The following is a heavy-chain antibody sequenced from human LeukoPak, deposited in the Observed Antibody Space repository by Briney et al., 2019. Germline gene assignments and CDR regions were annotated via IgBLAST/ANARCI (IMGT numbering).Heavy chain of an antibody. D-gene: IGHD3-10*01. CDR3: ARGDNMVRGATLGGNSYYFDY. Sequence: SETLSLTCAVYGGSFSGYYWSWIRQPPGKGLEWIGEINHSGSTNYNPSLKSRVTISVDTSKNQFSLKLSSVTAADTAVYYCARGDNMVRGATLGGNSYYFDYWGQGTLVTVSS. J-gene: IGHJ4*02. CDR2: INHSGST. CDR1: GGSFSGYY. V-gene: IGHV4-34*01.